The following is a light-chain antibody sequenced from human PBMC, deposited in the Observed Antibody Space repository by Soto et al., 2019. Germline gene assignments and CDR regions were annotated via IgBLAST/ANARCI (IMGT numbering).Light chain of an antibody. J-gene: IGLJ1*01. Sequence: QSVLTQPASESGSPGQSINISCTGTSSDVGGYNYVSWYQQHPGKAPKLMIYDVSNRPSGVSNRFSGSKSGNTASLTISGLQAEDEADYYFISYTISSTPYFFGTGTTVPV. CDR2: DVS. CDR1: SSDVGGYNY. V-gene: IGLV2-14*01. CDR3: ISYTISSTPYF.